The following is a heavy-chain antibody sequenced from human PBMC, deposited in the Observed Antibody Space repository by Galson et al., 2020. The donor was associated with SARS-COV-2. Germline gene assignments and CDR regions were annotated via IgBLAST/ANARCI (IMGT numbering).Heavy chain of an antibody. CDR2: IMKDGSEK. CDR3: ARDGVGSAGDYYSNHFDL. CDR1: GFTLSRHW. V-gene: IGHV3-7*03. D-gene: IGHD4-4*01. Sequence: GGSLRLSCSASGFTLSRHWMSWVRQAPGKGLEWVANIMKDGSEKYYGDAVRDRFTISRDNVKNSVSLQMNNLRAEDSAVYFCARDGVGSAGDYYSNHFDLWGQGTVVTVSS. J-gene: IGHJ2*01.